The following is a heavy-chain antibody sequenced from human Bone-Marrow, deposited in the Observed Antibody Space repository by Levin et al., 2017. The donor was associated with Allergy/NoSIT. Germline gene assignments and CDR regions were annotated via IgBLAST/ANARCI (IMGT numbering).Heavy chain of an antibody. Sequence: PGGSLRLSCAASGFTFSSYAMSWVRQAPGKGLEWVSAISGSGGSTYYADSVKGRFTISRDNSKNTLYLQMNSLRAEDTAVYYCAKGGDDYGGNPPSYWGQGTLVTVSS. CDR1: GFTFSSYA. V-gene: IGHV3-23*01. D-gene: IGHD4-23*01. CDR3: AKGGDDYGGNPPSY. J-gene: IGHJ4*02. CDR2: ISGSGGST.